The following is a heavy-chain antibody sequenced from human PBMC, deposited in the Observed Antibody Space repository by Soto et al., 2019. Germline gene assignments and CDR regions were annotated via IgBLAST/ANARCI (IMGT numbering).Heavy chain of an antibody. CDR3: AKRVAYSSSSAYFDY. J-gene: IGHJ4*02. D-gene: IGHD6-6*01. CDR1: GGTFSSYA. CDR2: INDSGDT. Sequence: SCKASGGTFSSYAISWVRQAPGKGLEWVSSINDSGDTYYGDSVKGRFTVSRDNSKNTLYLQMNSLSAEDTAVYYCAKRVAYSSSSAYFDYWGQGALVTVSS. V-gene: IGHV3-23*01.